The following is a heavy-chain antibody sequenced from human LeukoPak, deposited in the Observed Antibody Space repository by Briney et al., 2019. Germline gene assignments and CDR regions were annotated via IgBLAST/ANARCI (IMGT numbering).Heavy chain of an antibody. CDR3: ARFRSSTSAYYYYMDV. D-gene: IGHD2-2*01. Sequence: PSETLSLTCTVSGGSISSYYWSWIRQPPGKGLEWIGYIYYSGSTNYNPSLKSRVTISVDTSKNQFSLKLSSVTAADTAVYYCARFRSSTSAYYYYMDVWGKGTTVTVSS. CDR1: GGSISSYY. CDR2: IYYSGST. J-gene: IGHJ6*03. V-gene: IGHV4-59*01.